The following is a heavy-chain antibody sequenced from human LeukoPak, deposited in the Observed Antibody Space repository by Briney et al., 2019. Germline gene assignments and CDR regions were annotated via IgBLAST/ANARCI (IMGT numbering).Heavy chain of an antibody. D-gene: IGHD3-3*01. Sequence: PSETLSLTCAVYGGSFSGYYWCWIRQPPGKGLEWIGEINHSGSTNYNPSLKSRVTISVDTSKNQFSLKLSSVTAADTAVYYCARGRDFWSGYYTVSSKGGSIDYWGQGTLVTVSS. CDR1: GGSFSGYY. CDR2: INHSGST. J-gene: IGHJ4*02. V-gene: IGHV4-34*01. CDR3: ARGRDFWSGYYTVSSKGGSIDY.